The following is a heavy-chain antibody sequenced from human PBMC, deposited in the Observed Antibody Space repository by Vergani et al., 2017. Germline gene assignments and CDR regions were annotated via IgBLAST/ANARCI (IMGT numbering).Heavy chain of an antibody. CDR1: GGSISSGGYY. D-gene: IGHD6-13*01. CDR3: ARAQIAAAASWGGSMDV. J-gene: IGHJ6*03. V-gene: IGHV4-31*03. Sequence: QVQLQESGPGLVKPSQTLSLTCTVSGGSISSGGYYWSWIRQHPGKGLEWIGYIYYSGSTYYNPSLKRRVTISVDTSKNQFSLKLSSVTAADTAVYYCARAQIAAAASWGGSMDVWGKGTTVTVSS. CDR2: IYYSGST.